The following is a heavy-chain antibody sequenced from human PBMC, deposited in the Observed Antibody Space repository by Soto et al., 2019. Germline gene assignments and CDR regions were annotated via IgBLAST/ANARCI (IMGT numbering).Heavy chain of an antibody. J-gene: IGHJ4*02. V-gene: IGHV2-70*01. CDR3: ARMRGSYIRPLES. CDR2: IDWDGDK. D-gene: IGHD2-2*02. CDR1: GFSLNASVMF. Sequence: VSGPTLVNPTQTLTLTCTFSGFSLNASVMFVTWILHPPGKALECLATIDWDGDKYYTTSLKTRLTISKDTSKNQVALTMTNMDPVDTATYLCARMRGSYIRPLESWGQGELVTVSS.